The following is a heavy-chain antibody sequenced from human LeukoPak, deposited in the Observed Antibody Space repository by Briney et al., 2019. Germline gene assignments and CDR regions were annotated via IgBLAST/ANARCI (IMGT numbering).Heavy chain of an antibody. V-gene: IGHV3-33*01. CDR1: GFTFSSYG. CDR2: IWYDGSNK. Sequence: GRSLRLSCAASGFTFSSYGMHWVRQAPGKGLEWVAVIWYDGSNKYYADSVKGRFTISRDNSNSTLYLQMNSLRAEDTAVYYCASIAARRGSVVCWGQGTLVTVSS. D-gene: IGHD6-6*01. J-gene: IGHJ4*02. CDR3: ASIAARRGSVVC.